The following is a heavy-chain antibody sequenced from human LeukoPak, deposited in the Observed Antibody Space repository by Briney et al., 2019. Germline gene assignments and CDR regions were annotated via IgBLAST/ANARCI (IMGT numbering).Heavy chain of an antibody. V-gene: IGHV5-51*01. CDR1: GYSFTSYW. CDR2: TYPGDSET. D-gene: IGHD1-26*01. CDR3: ARQGSTGSYSAY. J-gene: IGHJ4*02. Sequence: GESLKISCKWSGYSFTSYWIGWVRQMPGKGLEWMGITYPGDSETRYSPSFQGQVTISADKSISTAYLQWRSLKASDTAIYFCARQGSTGSYSAYWGQGTLVTVSS.